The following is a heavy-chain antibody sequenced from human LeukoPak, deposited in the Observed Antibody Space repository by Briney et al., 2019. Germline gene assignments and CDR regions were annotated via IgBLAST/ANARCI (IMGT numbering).Heavy chain of an antibody. CDR2: IKEAGREK. CDR1: EFTLRNYW. D-gene: IGHD2-2*01. CDR3: ARSFYGHDPYYCYMDV. Sequence: GGSLRLSCAPSEFTLRNYWMSWIRQAPGPRLKWVATIKEAGREKYQVDSVPGRFTISRENAKHSLYLQMNSLRAEDTAVYYCARSFYGHDPYYCYMDVWGKGTTVTISS. J-gene: IGHJ6*03. V-gene: IGHV3-7*01.